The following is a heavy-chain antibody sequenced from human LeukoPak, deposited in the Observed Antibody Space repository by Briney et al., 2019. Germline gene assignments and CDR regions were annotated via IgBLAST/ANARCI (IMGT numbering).Heavy chain of an antibody. D-gene: IGHD2-15*01. CDR1: AFTFSSYS. CDR3: AESARRYCSGGSCYYFDY. V-gene: IGHV3-30*02. J-gene: IGHJ4*02. Sequence: PGGSLRLSCAASAFTFSSYSMHWVRQAPGKELVGGAFVRYDGSNKYYADSVKGRFTISRDNSKNPLYLQMNSLRAEDTAVYYCAESARRYCSGGSCYYFDYWGQGTLVTVSS. CDR2: VRYDGSNK.